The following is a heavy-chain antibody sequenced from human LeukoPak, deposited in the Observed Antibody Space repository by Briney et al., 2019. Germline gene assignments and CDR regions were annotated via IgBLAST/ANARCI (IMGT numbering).Heavy chain of an antibody. D-gene: IGHD3-16*01. CDR2: IIPIFGTA. V-gene: IGHV1-69*13. J-gene: IGHJ2*01. CDR3: AGPSRGGINWYFDL. CDR1: GGTFSSYA. Sequence: ASVKVSCKASGGTFSSYAISWVRQAPGQGLEWMGGIIPIFGTANYAQKFQGRVTITADESTSTAYMELSSLRSEDTAVYYCAGPSRGGINWYFDLWGRGTLVTVSS.